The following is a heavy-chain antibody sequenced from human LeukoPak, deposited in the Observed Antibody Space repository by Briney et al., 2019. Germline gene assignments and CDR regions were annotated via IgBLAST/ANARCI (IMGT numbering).Heavy chain of an antibody. J-gene: IGHJ4*02. V-gene: IGHV5-51*01. CDR2: IYPGDSDT. CDR3: ARYLARGALYYFDY. D-gene: IGHD3-10*01. CDR1: GYSFTNYW. Sequence: GESLKISCKGSGYSFTNYWIGWVRQMPGKGLEWMGIIYPGDSDTRYSPSFQGQVTISADKSISTAYLQWGSLKASDTAVYYCARYLARGALYYFDYWGQGTLVTVSS.